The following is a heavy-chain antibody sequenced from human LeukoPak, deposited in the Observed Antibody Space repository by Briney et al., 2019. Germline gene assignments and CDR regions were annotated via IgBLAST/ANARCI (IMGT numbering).Heavy chain of an antibody. J-gene: IGHJ4*02. D-gene: IGHD3-22*01. CDR1: GFTFSSYA. CDR3: AKGSYYDSSGSFYFDY. V-gene: IGHV3-23*01. CDR2: ISGSGDNT. Sequence: GGSPRLSCAASGFTFSSYAMSWVRQAPGKGLEWVSGISGSGDNTYYADSVKGRFPISRDNSKSTLYVQVNSLGTEDTAAYYCAKGSYYDSSGSFYFDYWGQGSLVTVSS.